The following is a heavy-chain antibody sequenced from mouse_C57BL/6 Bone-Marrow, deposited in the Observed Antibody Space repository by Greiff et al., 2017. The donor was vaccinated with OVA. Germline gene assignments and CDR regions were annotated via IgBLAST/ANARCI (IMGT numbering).Heavy chain of an antibody. J-gene: IGHJ2*01. D-gene: IGHD2-3*01. V-gene: IGHV3-1*01. CDR2: ISYSGST. CDR1: GYSITSGYD. Sequence: EVQLQESGPGMVKPSQSLSLTCTVTGYSITSGYDWHWIRHFPGNKLEWMGYISYSGSTNYNPSLKSRISITHDTSKNHFFLKLNSVTTEDTATYYCARGEVTTLDYWGQGTTLTVSS. CDR3: ARGEVTTLDY.